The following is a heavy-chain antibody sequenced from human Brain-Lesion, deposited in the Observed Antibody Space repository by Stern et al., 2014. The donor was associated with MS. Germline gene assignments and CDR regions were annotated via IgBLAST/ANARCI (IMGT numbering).Heavy chain of an antibody. CDR2: SDHSGST. Sequence: VQLQESGPGLVKPSGTLSLTCAVSGGSISSSNWWSWVRQSPGKGLEWIGESDHSGSTIYNPSLKSGVPVAVDKPKTRFPLTLRSVTAADTAVYFCARFPASRPHVFDSWGQGTLVTVSS. CDR1: GGSISSSNW. J-gene: IGHJ4*02. CDR3: ARFPASRPHVFDS. V-gene: IGHV4-4*02. D-gene: IGHD6-13*01.